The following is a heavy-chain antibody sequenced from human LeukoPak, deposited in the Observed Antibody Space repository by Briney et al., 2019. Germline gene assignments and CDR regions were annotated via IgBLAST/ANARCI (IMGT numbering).Heavy chain of an antibody. Sequence: SVKVSCKASGGTFSSYAISWVRQAPGQGLEWMGRIIPILGIANYAQKSQGRVTITADKSTSTAYMELSSLRSEDTAVYYCASQTTVTTSWFDPWGQGTLVTVSS. CDR3: ASQTTVTTSWFDP. CDR2: IIPILGIA. D-gene: IGHD4-17*01. J-gene: IGHJ5*02. CDR1: GGTFSSYA. V-gene: IGHV1-69*04.